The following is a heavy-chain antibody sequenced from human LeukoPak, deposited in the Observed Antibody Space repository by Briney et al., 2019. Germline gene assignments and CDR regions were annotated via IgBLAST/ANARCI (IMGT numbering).Heavy chain of an antibody. V-gene: IGHV1-18*01. J-gene: IGHJ4*02. CDR3: ARDLRYYDSSGYYGRYFDY. CDR1: GYTFTSYG. Sequence: ASVKVSCKASGYTFTSYGISWVRQAPGQGLEWMGWISAYNGNTNYAQKLQGRVTMTTDTSTSTAYMELRSLRSDDTAVYYCARDLRYYDSSGYYGRYFDYWGQGTLVTVSS. D-gene: IGHD3-22*01. CDR2: ISAYNGNT.